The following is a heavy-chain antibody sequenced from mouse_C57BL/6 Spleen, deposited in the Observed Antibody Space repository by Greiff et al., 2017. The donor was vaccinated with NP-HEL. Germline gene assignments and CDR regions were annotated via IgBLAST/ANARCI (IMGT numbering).Heavy chain of an antibody. CDR2: INPNNGGT. D-gene: IGHD2-5*01. CDR1: GYTFTDYY. Sequence: EVQLQQSGPELVKPGASVKISCKASGYTFTDYYMNWVKQSHGKSLEWIGDINPNNGGTSYNQKFKGKATLTVDKSSSTAYMELRSLTSEDSAVYYCAHYSNYEDYFDYWGQGTTLTVSS. V-gene: IGHV1-26*01. J-gene: IGHJ2*01. CDR3: AHYSNYEDYFDY.